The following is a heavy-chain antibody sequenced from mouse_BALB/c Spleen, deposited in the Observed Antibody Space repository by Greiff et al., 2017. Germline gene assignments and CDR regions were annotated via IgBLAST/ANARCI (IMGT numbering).Heavy chain of an antibody. D-gene: IGHD2-14*01. CDR2: ISYSGST. CDR1: GYSITSDYA. CDR3: ARGAGYDGFDY. Sequence: VQLQQSGPGLVKPSQSLSLTCTVTGYSITSDYAWNWIRQFPGNKLEWMGYISYSGSTSYNPSLKSRISITRDTSKNQFFLQLNSVTTEDTATYYCARGAGYDGFDYWGQGTTLTVSS. J-gene: IGHJ2*01. V-gene: IGHV3-2*02.